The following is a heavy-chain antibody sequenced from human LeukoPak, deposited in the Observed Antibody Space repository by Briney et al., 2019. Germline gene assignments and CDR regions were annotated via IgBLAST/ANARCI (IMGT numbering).Heavy chain of an antibody. CDR1: GGSISSGDYY. J-gene: IGHJ4*02. CDR2: IYYSGST. V-gene: IGHV4-30-4*01. CDR3: ARAYYDSSGYSFDY. D-gene: IGHD3-22*01. Sequence: SETLSLTCTVSGGSISSGDYYWSWIRQPPGKGLERIGYIYYSGSTYYNPSLKSRVTISVDTSKNQFSLKLSSVTAADTAVYYCARAYYDSSGYSFDYWGQGTLVTVSS.